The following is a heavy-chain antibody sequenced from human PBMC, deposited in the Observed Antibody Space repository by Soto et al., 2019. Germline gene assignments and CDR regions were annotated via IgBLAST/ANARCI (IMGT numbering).Heavy chain of an antibody. J-gene: IGHJ4*02. CDR3: ARDHDLSSSSILGY. D-gene: IGHD6-6*01. CDR2: IWYDGSNK. CDR1: GFTFSSYG. Sequence: VQLVESGGGVVQPGRSLRLSCAASGFTFSSYGMHWVRQAPGKGLEWVAVIWYDGSNKYYADSVKGRFTISRDNSKNTLYLQMNSLRAEDTAVYYCARDHDLSSSSILGYWGQGTLVTVSS. V-gene: IGHV3-33*01.